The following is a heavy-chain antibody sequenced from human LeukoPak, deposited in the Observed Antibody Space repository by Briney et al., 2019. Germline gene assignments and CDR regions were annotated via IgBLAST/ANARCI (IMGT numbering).Heavy chain of an antibody. Sequence: GGSLRLSCAASGFTFSTYTMNWVRQAPGMGLEWVSSISRGSGYKFYGDSVKGRFTIFRDNAQNSLFLQMDSLRVDDTAVYYCARNDDGDDGIDYWGQGTLVSVSS. CDR3: ARNDDGDDGIDY. V-gene: IGHV3-21*01. CDR2: ISRGSGYK. J-gene: IGHJ4*02. CDR1: GFTFSTYT. D-gene: IGHD4-17*01.